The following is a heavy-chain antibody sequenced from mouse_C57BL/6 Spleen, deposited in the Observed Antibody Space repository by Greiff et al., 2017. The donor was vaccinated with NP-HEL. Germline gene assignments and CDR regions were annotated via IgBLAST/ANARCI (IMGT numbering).Heavy chain of an antibody. V-gene: IGHV1-81*01. D-gene: IGHD4-1*01. Sequence: QVQLQQSGAELARPGASVKLSCKASGYTFTSYGISWVKQRTGQGLEWTGEIYPRSGNTYYNEKFKGKATLTADKSSSTAYMELRSLTSEDSAVYFCARYWDGNAMDYWGQGTSVTVSS. J-gene: IGHJ4*01. CDR1: GYTFTSYG. CDR2: IYPRSGNT. CDR3: ARYWDGNAMDY.